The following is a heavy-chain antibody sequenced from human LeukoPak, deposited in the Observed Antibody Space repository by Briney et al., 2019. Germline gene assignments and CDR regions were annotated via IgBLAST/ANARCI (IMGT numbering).Heavy chain of an antibody. D-gene: IGHD1-26*01. CDR2: ISYDGSNK. CDR1: GFTFSSYA. CDR3: ATATTRPY. J-gene: IGHJ4*02. Sequence: PGGSLRLSWAASGFTFSSYAMHWVRQAPGKGLEWVAVISYDGSNKYYADSVKGRFTISRDNSKNTLYLQMNSLRAEDTAVYYCATATTRPYWGQGTLVTVSS. V-gene: IGHV3-30*04.